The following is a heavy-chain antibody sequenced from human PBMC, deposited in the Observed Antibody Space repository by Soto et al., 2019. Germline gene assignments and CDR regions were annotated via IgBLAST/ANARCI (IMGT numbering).Heavy chain of an antibody. CDR1: GFTFNTYP. D-gene: IGHD3-10*01. V-gene: IGHV3-23*01. J-gene: IGHJ6*02. Sequence: GGSLRLSCATSGFTFNTYPMTWVRQAPGKGLEWVSSIGSTAGRTSSYADSVKGRFAISRGFSDNTVYLQMNNLRVDDTAVYFCAKGVLSFHYGMEVWGQGTTVTVSS. CDR2: IGSTAGRTS. CDR3: AKGVLSFHYGMEV.